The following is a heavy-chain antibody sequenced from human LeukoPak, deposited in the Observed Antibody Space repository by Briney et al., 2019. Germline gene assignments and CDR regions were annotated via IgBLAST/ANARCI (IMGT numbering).Heavy chain of an antibody. D-gene: IGHD5-18*01. CDR1: GFTLDNYA. J-gene: IGHJ4*02. Sequence: PGGSLRLSCAASGFTLDNYAMHWVRQAPGEGLEWVSLISGDGGSTYYADSVKGRFTISRDNSKNSLYLQMSSLTTEDTALYYCAKAGGYSYLPFDYWGQGTLVTVSP. V-gene: IGHV3-43*02. CDR3: AKAGGYSYLPFDY. CDR2: ISGDGGST.